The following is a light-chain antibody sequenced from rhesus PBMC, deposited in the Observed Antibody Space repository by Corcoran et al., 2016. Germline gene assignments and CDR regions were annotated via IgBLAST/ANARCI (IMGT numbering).Light chain of an antibody. Sequence: ETVVTQSPATLSLSPGERGTLSCRASQSVGNHLAWYQKKRGQAPRLNIYGASNRATGLPDRFSGSGSGTDFTLTMSSRETEDVRFYYCPLTYNLPTFGQGTKVEI. CDR2: GAS. J-gene: IGKJ1*01. CDR3: PLTYNLPT. CDR1: QSVGNH. V-gene: IGKV3-24*04.